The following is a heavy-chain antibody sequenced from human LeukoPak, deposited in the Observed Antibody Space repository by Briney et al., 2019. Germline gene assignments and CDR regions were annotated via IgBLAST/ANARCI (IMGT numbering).Heavy chain of an antibody. CDR1: GFTFSTYN. D-gene: IGHD4-17*01. CDR2: ITSSSRYI. CDR3: ALPDYGDYYNFDY. V-gene: IGHV3-21*01. Sequence: GGSLRLSCTVSGFTFSTYNMNWVRQAPGKGLEWVSSITSSSRYIYYADSVRGRFTISRDNAKSSLYLQMNSLRAEDTAVYYCALPDYGDYYNFDYWGQGTLVTVSS. J-gene: IGHJ4*02.